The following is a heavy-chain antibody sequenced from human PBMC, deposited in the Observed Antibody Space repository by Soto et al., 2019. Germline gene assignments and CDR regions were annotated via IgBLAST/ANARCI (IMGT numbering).Heavy chain of an antibody. V-gene: IGHV3-23*01. D-gene: IGHD2-8*02. CDR3: AEGDGGMYCTGGTCYSDY. CDR1: GLTFSSYA. J-gene: IGHJ4*02. Sequence: VQLLESGGGLVQPGGSLRLSCTASGLTFSSYAMSWVRQAPGKGLEWVSSISGRGGGTDYADSVKGRFTISRDNSNNTLYLPINSLRSEDTAVSYGAEGDGGMYCTGGTCYSDYWGQGTLVSVSS. CDR2: ISGRGGGT.